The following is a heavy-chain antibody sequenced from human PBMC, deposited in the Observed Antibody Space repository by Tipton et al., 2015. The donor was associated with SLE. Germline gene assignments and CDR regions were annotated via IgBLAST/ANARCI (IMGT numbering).Heavy chain of an antibody. CDR2: IYYSGST. D-gene: IGHD6-19*01. CDR3: ARAAVYSSGWFDFDY. CDR1: GGPISSYY. Sequence: GLVKPSETLSLTCTVSGGPISSYYWSWIRQPPGKGLEWIGYIYYSGSTNYNPSLKSRVTISVDTSKNQFSLKLSSVTAADTAVYYCARAAVYSSGWFDFDYWGQGTLVTVSS. V-gene: IGHV4-59*08. J-gene: IGHJ4*02.